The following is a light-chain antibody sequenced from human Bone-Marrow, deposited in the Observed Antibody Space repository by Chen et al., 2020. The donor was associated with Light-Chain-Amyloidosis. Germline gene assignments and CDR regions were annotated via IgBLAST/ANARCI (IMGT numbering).Light chain of an antibody. V-gene: IGKV3-11*01. CDR2: DAS. CDR3: QQRSNWLYT. CDR1: QSVSSY. J-gene: IGKJ2*01. Sequence: EIVLTQSPATLSLSPGERATLSCRASQSVSSYLAWDQQKPGQAPRLLIYDASNRATGIPARFSGSGSGTDFTLTISSLEPEDFAVYYCQQRSNWLYTFGQGTKLEIQ.